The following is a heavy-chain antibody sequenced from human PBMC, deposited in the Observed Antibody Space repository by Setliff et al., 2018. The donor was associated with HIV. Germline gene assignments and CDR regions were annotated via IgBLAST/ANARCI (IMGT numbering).Heavy chain of an antibody. CDR1: GASISSHY. CDR3: ARAISAAGIAPFDF. CDR2: TYFSGTT. V-gene: IGHV4-59*11. D-gene: IGHD6-13*01. Sequence: KPSETLSLTCTVSGASISSHYWSWIRQPPGKGLEWIGYTYFSGTTNYNPSLKSRVTISVDTSKNQFSLNLNSVTAADTAVYYCARAISAAGIAPFDFWGQGTLVTVSS. J-gene: IGHJ4*02.